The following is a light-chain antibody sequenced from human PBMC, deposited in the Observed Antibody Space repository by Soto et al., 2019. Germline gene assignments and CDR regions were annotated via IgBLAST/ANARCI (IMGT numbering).Light chain of an antibody. CDR3: QQYHTPPLS. CDR1: QSVLYSSNNKNY. Sequence: DIVMTQSPDSLAVSLGERATINCKSSQSVLYSSNNKNYLAWYQQKPGQPPKLLIYWASTRESGVPDRFSGSGSGTDFTLTISALQAEDVALYYCQQYHTPPLSFGGGTKVDIK. CDR2: WAS. V-gene: IGKV4-1*01. J-gene: IGKJ4*01.